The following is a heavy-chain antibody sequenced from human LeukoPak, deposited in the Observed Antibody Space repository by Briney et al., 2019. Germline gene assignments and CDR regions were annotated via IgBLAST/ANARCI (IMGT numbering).Heavy chain of an antibody. CDR2: IIPIFGTA. CDR1: GGTFSSYA. J-gene: IGHJ4*02. Sequence: GASVKVSCKASGGTFSSYAISWVRQAPGQGLEWMGGIIPIFGTANYAQKFQGRVTITADKSTSTAYMELSSLRSEDTAVYYCARVFHHEGYYVSHQLPPDYWGQGTLVTVSS. V-gene: IGHV1-69*06. CDR3: ARVFHHEGYYVSHQLPPDY. D-gene: IGHD3-3*01.